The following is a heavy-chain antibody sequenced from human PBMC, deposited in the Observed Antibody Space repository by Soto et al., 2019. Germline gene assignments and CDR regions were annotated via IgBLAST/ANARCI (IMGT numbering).Heavy chain of an antibody. CDR2: IAWNSDII. J-gene: IGHJ6*02. CDR1: RFSFEDYA. D-gene: IGHD3-10*01. V-gene: IGHV3-9*01. Sequence: EVQLVESGGGLVQPGRSLRLSCAAARFSFEDYAVQWVRQAPGKGLEWVSGIAWNSDIIGYADSVKGRFTISRDNGKNSLYLQMNSLRPEDSALYYCAKDHYGSAIYGMDVWGQGTTVTVSS. CDR3: AKDHYGSAIYGMDV.